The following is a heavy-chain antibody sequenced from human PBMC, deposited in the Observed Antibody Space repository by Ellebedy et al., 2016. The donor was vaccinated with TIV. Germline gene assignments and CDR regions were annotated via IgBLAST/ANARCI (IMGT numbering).Heavy chain of an antibody. CDR2: ISAYNGNT. CDR1: GYTFTSYG. CDR3: ARALLRYYYYGMDV. D-gene: IGHD1-26*01. J-gene: IGHJ6*02. V-gene: IGHV1-18*04. Sequence: AASVKVSCKASGYTFTSYGISWVRQAPGQGLEWMGWISAYNGNTNYAQKLQGRVTMTTDTSTSTAYMELRSLRSDDTAVYYCARALLRYYYYGMDVWGQGTTVTVSS.